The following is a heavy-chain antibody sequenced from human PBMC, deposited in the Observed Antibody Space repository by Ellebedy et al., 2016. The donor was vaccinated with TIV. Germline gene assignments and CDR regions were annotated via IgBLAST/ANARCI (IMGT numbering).Heavy chain of an antibody. V-gene: IGHV3-9*01. CDR2: ISWNSGSI. Sequence: GGSLRLXXAASGFTFADYAMHWVRQAPGKGLAWVSGISWNSGSIDYADSVKGRFTISRDNAKNSLYLQMNSLRAEDTAFYYCVQAGGFLSGWYNYWGQGALVAVSS. CDR1: GFTFADYA. J-gene: IGHJ4*02. D-gene: IGHD6-19*01. CDR3: VQAGGFLSGWYNY.